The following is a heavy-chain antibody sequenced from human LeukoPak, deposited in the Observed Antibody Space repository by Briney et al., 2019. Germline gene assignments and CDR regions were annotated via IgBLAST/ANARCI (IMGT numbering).Heavy chain of an antibody. Sequence: GESLRLSCAASGFTFSSYAMHWVRQAPGKGLEWVSSISSSSSYIYYADSVKGRFTISRDNAKNSLYLQMNSLRAEDTAVYYCARDPTAYYDFWSGYPKQYFQHWGQGTLVTVSS. D-gene: IGHD3-3*01. CDR3: ARDPTAYYDFWSGYPKQYFQH. V-gene: IGHV3-21*01. CDR1: GFTFSSYA. CDR2: ISSSSSYI. J-gene: IGHJ1*01.